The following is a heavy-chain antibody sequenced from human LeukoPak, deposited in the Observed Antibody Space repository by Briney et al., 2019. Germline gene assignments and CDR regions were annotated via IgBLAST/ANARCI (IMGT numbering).Heavy chain of an antibody. D-gene: IGHD4-17*01. CDR1: GGTFSSYA. CDR3: AREDDYGDSDFDY. V-gene: IGHV1-18*01. CDR2: ISAYNGNT. J-gene: IGHJ4*02. Sequence: GASVKVSCKASGGTFSSYAIRWVRPAPGQGLEWMGWISAYNGNTNYAQKLQGRVTMTTDTSTSTAYMELRSLRSDDTAVYYCAREDDYGDSDFDYWGQGTLVTVSS.